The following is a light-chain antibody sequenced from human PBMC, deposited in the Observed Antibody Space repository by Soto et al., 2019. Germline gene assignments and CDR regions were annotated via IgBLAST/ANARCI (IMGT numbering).Light chain of an antibody. CDR1: HSVLYSSNNKNY. J-gene: IGKJ1*01. V-gene: IGKV4-1*01. CDR3: QQYGSSGT. Sequence: DIVMTQSPDSLAVSLGERATINCNSSHSVLYSSNNKNYLAWYQQKLGQPPKLLIYWASTRESGVPDRFSGSGSGTDFTLTISRLEPEDFAVYYCQQYGSSGTFGQGTKVDI. CDR2: WAS.